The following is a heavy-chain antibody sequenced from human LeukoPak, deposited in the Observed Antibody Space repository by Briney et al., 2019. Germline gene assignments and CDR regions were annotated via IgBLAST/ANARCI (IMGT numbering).Heavy chain of an antibody. CDR1: GFTFGDYA. D-gene: IGHD2-2*01. CDR3: ARGQTVPGAKYYFDH. V-gene: IGHV3-49*03. J-gene: IGHJ4*02. Sequence: GGSLRLSCTTSGFTFGDYAMNWIRQAPGKGLEWVALARSKAYGETTEYAASVAGRFSISRDDSRSTAYLLMNSLKTEDTAFYFCARGQTVPGAKYYFDHWDQGTLVTVPS. CDR2: ARSKAYGETT.